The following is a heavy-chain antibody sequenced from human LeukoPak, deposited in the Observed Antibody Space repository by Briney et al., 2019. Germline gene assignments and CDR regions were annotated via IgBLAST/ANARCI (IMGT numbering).Heavy chain of an antibody. CDR1: GFTFSSYE. V-gene: IGHV3-48*03. CDR3: ARNYYDSSGYPITDY. D-gene: IGHD3-22*01. J-gene: IGHJ4*02. CDR2: ISSSGSTI. Sequence: GGSLRLSCAASGFTFSSYEMNWVRQAPGKGLEWVPYISSSGSTIYYADSVKGRFTISRDNAKNSLYLQMNSLRAEDTAVYYCARNYYDSSGYPITDYWGQGTLVTVSS.